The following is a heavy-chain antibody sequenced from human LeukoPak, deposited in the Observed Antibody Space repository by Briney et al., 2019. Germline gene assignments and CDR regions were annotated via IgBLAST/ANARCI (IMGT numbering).Heavy chain of an antibody. J-gene: IGHJ4*02. CDR2: IYYSGST. D-gene: IGHD3-10*01. Sequence: KSSETLSLTCTVSGASITSYYWSWIRQPPGKGLEWIGYIYYSGSTNYNPSLKSRVTISVDTSKNQFSLKLSSVTAADTAVYYCARVMVRGVPDYWGQGTLVTVSS. CDR1: GASITSYY. V-gene: IGHV4-59*01. CDR3: ARVMVRGVPDY.